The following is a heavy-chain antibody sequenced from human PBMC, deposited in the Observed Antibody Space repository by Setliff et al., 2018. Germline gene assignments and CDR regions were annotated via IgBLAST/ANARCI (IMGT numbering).Heavy chain of an antibody. CDR1: GFSFGDYA. CDR3: TTHDVVVPADDY. CDR2: IKSKAYGGTT. D-gene: IGHD2-2*01. J-gene: IGHJ4*02. V-gene: IGHV3-49*04. Sequence: GGSLRLSCTTSGFSFGDYAITWVRQAPGKGLEWVGFIKSKAYGGTTEYAASVKGRFTISRDDSKNTLYLQMNSLKTEDTAVYYCTTHDVVVPADDYWGQGTLVTVSS.